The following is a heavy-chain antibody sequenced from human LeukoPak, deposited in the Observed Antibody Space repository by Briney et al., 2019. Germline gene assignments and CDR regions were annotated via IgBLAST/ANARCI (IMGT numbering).Heavy chain of an antibody. CDR3: TTGHYYDSSGYYYDAFDI. J-gene: IGHJ3*02. D-gene: IGHD3-22*01. Sequence: GGSLRLSCTASGFTFGDYAMSWFRQAPGKGREWVGFIRSKAYGGTTEYAASVKGRFTISRDDSKSIAYLQMNSLKTEDTAVYYCTTGHYYDSSGYYYDAFDIWGQGTMVTASS. V-gene: IGHV3-49*03. CDR1: GFTFGDYA. CDR2: IRSKAYGGTT.